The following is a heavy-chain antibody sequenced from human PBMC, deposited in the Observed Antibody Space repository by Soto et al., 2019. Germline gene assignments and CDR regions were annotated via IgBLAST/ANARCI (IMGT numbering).Heavy chain of an antibody. V-gene: IGHV1-18*04. CDR2: ISAYNGNT. CDR1: GYTFTSYG. Sequence: ASVKVSCTACGYTFTSYGISWVGQAAGQGLEWMGWISAYNGNTNYAQKLQGRVTMTTDTSTSTAYMELRSLRSDDTAVYYCARVRLRGDSSRLTYYYYSYGMDVWGQGTTVTVSS. D-gene: IGHD6-13*01. CDR3: ARVRLRGDSSRLTYYYYSYGMDV. J-gene: IGHJ6*02.